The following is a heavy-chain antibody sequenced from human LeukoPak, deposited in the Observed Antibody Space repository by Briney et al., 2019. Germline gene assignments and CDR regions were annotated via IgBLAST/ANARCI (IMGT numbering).Heavy chain of an antibody. CDR3: ARQKWDRLTYYYYGMDV. CDR2: VSYSGTP. V-gene: IGHV4-59*08. CDR1: GYSINNYY. J-gene: IGHJ6*02. D-gene: IGHD1-26*01. Sequence: SETLSLTCTVSGYSINNYYWSWIRQPPGKGVEWIGYVSYSGTPDYNPSLKGRVTISLDTSRNQFSLQLSSVTAADTAQYYCARQKWDRLTYYYYGMDVWGQGTTVTVSS.